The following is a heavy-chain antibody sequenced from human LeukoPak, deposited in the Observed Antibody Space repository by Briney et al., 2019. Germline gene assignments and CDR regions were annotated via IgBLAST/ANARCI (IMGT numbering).Heavy chain of an antibody. J-gene: IGHJ4*02. CDR3: ASQGVYTGYDLDYFDY. CDR1: GFTFSSSW. CDR2: IKQDGSER. D-gene: IGHD5-12*01. V-gene: IGHV3-7*03. Sequence: GGPLRLSCAASGFTFSSSWMSWARQAPGKGLEWVANIKQDGSERYYVDSVKGRFTISRDNAKNSLYLHMNGLRAEDTVVYYCASQGVYTGYDLDYFDYWGQGTLVTVSS.